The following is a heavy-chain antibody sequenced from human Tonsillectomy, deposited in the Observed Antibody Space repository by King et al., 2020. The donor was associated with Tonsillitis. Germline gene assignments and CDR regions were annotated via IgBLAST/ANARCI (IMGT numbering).Heavy chain of an antibody. CDR3: ARRGIAAAGDAFDI. Sequence: QVQLQESGPGLVKPSETLSLTCTVSGGSISSSSYYWGWIRQPPGKGLEWIGSIYYSGSTYYNPSLKSRVTISVDTSKNQFSLKLSSVTAADTAVYYCARRGIAAAGDAFDIWGQGTMVTVSS. V-gene: IGHV4-39*01. CDR1: GGSISSSSYY. D-gene: IGHD6-13*01. J-gene: IGHJ3*02. CDR2: IYYSGST.